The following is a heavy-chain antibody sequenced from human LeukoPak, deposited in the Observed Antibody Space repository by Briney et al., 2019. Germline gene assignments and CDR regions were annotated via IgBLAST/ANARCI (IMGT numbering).Heavy chain of an antibody. CDR2: ISGDGGST. J-gene: IGHJ4*02. CDR3: ARESESSGWYDY. CDR1: GFMFHDYA. D-gene: IGHD6-19*01. V-gene: IGHV3-43*02. Sequence: GGSLRLSCVAPGFMFHDYAIHWVRQAPGKGLEWVSLISGDGGSTFYADSVKGRFTISRDNSKNSLYLQMSSLRSDDTALYYCARESESSGWYDYWGQGTLVTVSS.